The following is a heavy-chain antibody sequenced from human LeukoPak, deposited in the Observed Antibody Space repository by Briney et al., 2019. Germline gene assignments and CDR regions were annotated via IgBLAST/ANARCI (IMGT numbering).Heavy chain of an antibody. V-gene: IGHV3-66*02. Sequence: PGGSLRLSRAASGVTVSSYYMSGVRQAPGKGLEWLSVIYSGGSTYYAASVKGRFTISRDNSKNTLYLQMNSVRADDTTVYYCAKASRVRSSGRPTYFDYWGQRALFTVSS. CDR1: GVTVSSYY. CDR2: IYSGGST. D-gene: IGHD3-22*01. J-gene: IGHJ4*02. CDR3: AKASRVRSSGRPTYFDY.